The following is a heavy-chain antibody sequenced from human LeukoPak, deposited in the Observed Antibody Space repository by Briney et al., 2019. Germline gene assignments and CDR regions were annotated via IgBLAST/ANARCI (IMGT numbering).Heavy chain of an antibody. D-gene: IGHD1-26*01. J-gene: IGHJ6*03. V-gene: IGHV1-69*13. CDR3: AKERVGYYYYMDV. CDR2: IIPIFGTA. CDR1: GGTFSSYA. Sequence: SVKVSCKASGGTFSSYAISWVRQAPGQGLEWMGGIIPIFGTANYAQKFQGRVTITADESTSTAYMELSSLRSEDTAVYYCAKERVGYYYYMDVWGKGTTVTVSS.